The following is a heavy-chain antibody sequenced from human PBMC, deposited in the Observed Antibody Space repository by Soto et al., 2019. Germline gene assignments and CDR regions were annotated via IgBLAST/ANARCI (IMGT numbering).Heavy chain of an antibody. CDR2: IYWDDDT. CDR1: GFSLSTSGVG. J-gene: IGHJ5*02. D-gene: IGHD2-2*02. V-gene: IGHV2-5*02. CDR3: AHRPPYCSSISCYTGDWFDP. Sequence: QITLKESGPTLVKPTQTLTLTCTFSGFSLSTSGVGVGGIRQPPGKALEWLALIYWDDDTRYSPSLKSGLTITQHTSKNQVVLTMNHMDPVDTATYYGAHRPPYCSSISCYTGDWFDPWGQGTLVTVSS.